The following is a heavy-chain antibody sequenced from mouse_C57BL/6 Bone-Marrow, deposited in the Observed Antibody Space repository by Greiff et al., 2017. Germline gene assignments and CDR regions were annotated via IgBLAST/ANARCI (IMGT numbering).Heavy chain of an antibody. Sequence: VKLQESGAELVRPGASVTLSCKASGYTFTDYEMHWVKQTPVHGLEWIGAIDPETGGTAYNQKFKGQAILTADKSSSPAYMELRSLTSEDSAVYYCTPRLLLRPGYFDVWGTGTTVTVSS. J-gene: IGHJ1*03. CDR1: GYTFTDYE. V-gene: IGHV1-15*01. CDR3: TPRLLLRPGYFDV. CDR2: IDPETGGT. D-gene: IGHD1-1*01.